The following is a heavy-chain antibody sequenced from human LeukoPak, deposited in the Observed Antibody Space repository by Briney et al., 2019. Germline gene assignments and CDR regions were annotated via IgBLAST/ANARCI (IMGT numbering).Heavy chain of an antibody. CDR3: AREDCSSTSCYCLN. D-gene: IGHD2-2*01. CDR1: GGSISSYY. J-gene: IGHJ4*02. Sequence: SETLSLTCTVSGGSISSYYWSWIRQPPGKGLEWIGYIDYSGSTNYNPSLKSRVTISVDTSKNQFSLKLSSVTAADTAVYYCAREDCSSTSCYCLNWGQGTLVTVSS. CDR2: IDYSGST. V-gene: IGHV4-59*01.